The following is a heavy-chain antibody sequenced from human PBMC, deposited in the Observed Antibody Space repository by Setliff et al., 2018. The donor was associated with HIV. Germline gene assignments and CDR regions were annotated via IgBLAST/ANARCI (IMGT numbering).Heavy chain of an antibody. CDR2: IYSGGST. CDR3: ARVPGHSSGLDY. V-gene: IGHV3-66*02. D-gene: IGHD3-22*01. J-gene: IGHJ4*02. CDR1: Y. Sequence: YWSWVRQPPGKGLEWVSVIYSGGSTYYADSVKGRFTISRDNSKNTLNLQMNSLRVEDTAVYYCARVPGHSSGLDYWGQGALVTVSS.